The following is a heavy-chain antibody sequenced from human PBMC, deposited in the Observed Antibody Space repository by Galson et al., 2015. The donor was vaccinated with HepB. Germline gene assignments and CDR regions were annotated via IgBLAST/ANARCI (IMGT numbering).Heavy chain of an antibody. CDR1: GGSFSGYY. CDR3: ARGGASRYSS. D-gene: IGHD5-12*01. CDR2: ISPSGST. J-gene: IGHJ5*02. Sequence: TLSLTCAVYGGSFSGYYLTWIRQAPGKGLQWIGEISPSGSTDYNPSLKSRVSTSVDTSKNQFSLKLSSVTAADTALYYCARGGASRYSSWGQGTLVTVSS. V-gene: IGHV4-34*01.